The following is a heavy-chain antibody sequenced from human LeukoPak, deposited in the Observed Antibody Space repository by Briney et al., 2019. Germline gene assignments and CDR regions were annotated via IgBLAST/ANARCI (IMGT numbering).Heavy chain of an antibody. J-gene: IGHJ4*02. D-gene: IGHD6-19*01. CDR1: GGSLSGSY. CDR2: INHSGST. Sequence: SETLSLTCAVYGGSLSGSYWSWIRQPPGKGLEWIGEINHSGSTNYNPSLESRVTISIDTSKNQFSLKVSSVTAADTAVYYCARVPSRGSGWLDFWGQGTQVTVSS. CDR3: ARVPSRGSGWLDF. V-gene: IGHV4-34*01.